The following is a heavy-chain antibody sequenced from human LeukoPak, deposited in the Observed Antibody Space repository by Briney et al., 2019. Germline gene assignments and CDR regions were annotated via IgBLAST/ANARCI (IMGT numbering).Heavy chain of an antibody. CDR3: ARDGPPYCSSTSRYMSNWLDP. CDR2: SNTISGGT. V-gene: IGHV1-2*02. CDR1: GYTFTCYY. J-gene: IGHJ5*02. D-gene: IGHD2-2*02. Sequence: AVTVSFKSSGYTFTCYYMHWVRQPPGQGREWMGCSNTISGGTNYAQKFQGRVTMTRDTSISTAYMELSRLRSDDTAVYYCARDGPPYCSSTSRYMSNWLDPWGQGTLVTVSS.